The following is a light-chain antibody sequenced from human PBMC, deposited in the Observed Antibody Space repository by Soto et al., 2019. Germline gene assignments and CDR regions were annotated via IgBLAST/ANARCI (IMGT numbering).Light chain of an antibody. V-gene: IGLV2-23*02. CDR1: SSDVGSYNL. CDR2: EVS. J-gene: IGLJ1*01. Sequence: QSALTQPASVSGSPGQSITISCTGTSSDVGSYNLVSWYQQHPGKAPKLMICEVSKRPSGVSNRLSGSKSGNTASLTISGLQAEDEADYYCCSYAGSSTVFGTGTKVTVL. CDR3: CSYAGSSTV.